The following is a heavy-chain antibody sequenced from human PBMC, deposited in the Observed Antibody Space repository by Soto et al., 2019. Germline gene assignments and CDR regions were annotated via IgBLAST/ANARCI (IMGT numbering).Heavy chain of an antibody. V-gene: IGHV4-39*01. CDR2: IYYSGST. D-gene: IGHD3-22*01. CDR3: ARQVVAAGYGMDV. Sequence: TLSLTCTVSGGSISSSSYYWGWIRQPPGKGLEWIGSIYYSGSTYYNPSLKSRVTISVDTSKNQFSLKLSSVTAADTAVYYCARQVVAAGYGMDVWGQGTTVTVSS. J-gene: IGHJ6*02. CDR1: GGSISSSSYY.